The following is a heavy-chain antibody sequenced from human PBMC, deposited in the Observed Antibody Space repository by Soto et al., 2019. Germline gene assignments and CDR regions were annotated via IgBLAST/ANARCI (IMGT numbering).Heavy chain of an antibody. V-gene: IGHV1-46*03. CDR2: INPSGGST. D-gene: IGHD2-21*01. J-gene: IGHJ3*02. Sequence: QVQLVQSGAEVKKPGASVKVSCKASGYTFTSYYMHWVRQAPGQGLEWMGIINPSGGSTSYAQKFQGRVTMTRDTSTSTVYMELSSLRSEDTAVYYCARDRYCGGDCSYDAFDIWGQGTMVTVSS. CDR3: ARDRYCGGDCSYDAFDI. CDR1: GYTFTSYY.